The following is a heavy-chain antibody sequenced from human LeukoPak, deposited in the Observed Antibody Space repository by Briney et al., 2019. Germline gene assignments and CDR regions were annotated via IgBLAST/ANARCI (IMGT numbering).Heavy chain of an antibody. D-gene: IGHD6-13*01. CDR2: TTGSGGGT. J-gene: IGHJ6*02. CDR1: GFTFSSYA. Sequence: GGSLRLSCAASGFTFSSYAMSWVRQAPGKGPEWVSGTTGSGGGTYYADSVKGRFTVSRDNSKNTLYLQMNSLRAEDTAVYYCARAGEFGSSWEGDYYYYGMDVWGQGTTVTVSS. V-gene: IGHV3-23*01. CDR3: ARAGEFGSSWEGDYYYYGMDV.